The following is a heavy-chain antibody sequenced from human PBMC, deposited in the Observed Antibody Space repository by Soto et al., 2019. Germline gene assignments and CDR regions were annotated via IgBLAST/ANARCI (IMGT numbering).Heavy chain of an antibody. Sequence: SETLSLTCTVSGGTISSYYWSWIRQPPGKGLEWIGYIYYSGSTDYNPSLKSRVTISVDTSKNQFSLKLSSVTAADTAVYYCARLQGYYYYMDVWGKGTTVTVSS. CDR1: GGTISSYY. D-gene: IGHD4-4*01. J-gene: IGHJ6*03. V-gene: IGHV4-59*08. CDR2: IYYSGST. CDR3: ARLQGYYYYMDV.